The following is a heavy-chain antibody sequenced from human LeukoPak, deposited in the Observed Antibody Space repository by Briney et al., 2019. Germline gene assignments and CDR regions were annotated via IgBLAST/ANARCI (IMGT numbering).Heavy chain of an antibody. V-gene: IGHV3-23*01. CDR2: ISASGGVT. D-gene: IGHD3-22*01. Sequence: GGSLRLSCAASALTFSRYAMGWVRQTPGQGLEWVSIISASGGVTQDAASVKGRFTISRDNSKNTLYLQMNSLRADDTAVYFCAKGCTSSSCDEGRWFDPWGQGTMVTVSS. CDR1: ALTFSRYA. CDR3: AKGCTSSSCDEGRWFDP. J-gene: IGHJ5*02.